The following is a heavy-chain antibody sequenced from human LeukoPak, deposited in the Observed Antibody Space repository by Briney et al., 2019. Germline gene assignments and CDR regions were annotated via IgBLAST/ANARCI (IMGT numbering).Heavy chain of an antibody. D-gene: IGHD2-2*02. V-gene: IGHV5-51*01. J-gene: IGHJ4*02. CDR2: IYPSDSDT. Sequence: GESLDFSCKGSGYSFSNNWSAWVRQMPGKGLEWMGVIYPSDSDTRYSPSFRGQVSISADKSVNTAFLQWSGLKASDTATYYCARGYCSTNSCYTFDYWGQGPLVTVSS. CDR1: GYSFSNNW. CDR3: ARGYCSTNSCYTFDY.